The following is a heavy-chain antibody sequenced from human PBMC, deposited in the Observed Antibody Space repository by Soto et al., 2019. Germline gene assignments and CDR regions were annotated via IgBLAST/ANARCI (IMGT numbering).Heavy chain of an antibody. D-gene: IGHD2-15*01. Sequence: EMQLVESGGGLVQPGGSLRLSCAASGFTFSNYDMHWVRQVTGKGLEWVSTIGTAGDTYYPGSVKGRFTISRENAKNSLYLQMNSLRAEDTAVYYCARGRLISLYYFDYWGQGTLVTVSS. CDR3: ARGRLISLYYFDY. CDR2: IGTAGDT. J-gene: IGHJ4*02. CDR1: GFTFSNYD. V-gene: IGHV3-13*01.